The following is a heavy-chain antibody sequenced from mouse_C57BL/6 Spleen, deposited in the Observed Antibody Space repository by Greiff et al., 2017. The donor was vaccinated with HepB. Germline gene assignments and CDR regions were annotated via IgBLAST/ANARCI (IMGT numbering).Heavy chain of an antibody. Sequence: VQLQQSGPELVKPGASVKISCKASGYAFSSSWMNWVKQRPGKGLEWIGRIYPGDGDTNYNGKFKGKATLTADKSSSQAYMQLSSLTSEDSAVYFCARDYYGYDEDYWGQSTTLTVSS. D-gene: IGHD2-2*01. CDR2: IYPGDGDT. V-gene: IGHV1-82*01. J-gene: IGHJ2*01. CDR3: ARDYYGYDEDY. CDR1: GYAFSSSW.